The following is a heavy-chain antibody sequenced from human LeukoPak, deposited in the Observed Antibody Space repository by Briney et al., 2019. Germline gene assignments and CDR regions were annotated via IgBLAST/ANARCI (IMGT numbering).Heavy chain of an antibody. J-gene: IGHJ4*02. Sequence: PGGSLRLSCAASGFTVSSNYMSWVRQAPGKGLEWVAVISYDGSNKYQTDSVKGRFTISRDNSKNTLYLQMDSLGVEDTAVYYCVKDRSPGIAVAGTGYYFDYWGQGTLVTVSS. D-gene: IGHD6-19*01. V-gene: IGHV3-30*18. CDR2: ISYDGSNK. CDR3: VKDRSPGIAVAGTGYYFDY. CDR1: GFTVSSNY.